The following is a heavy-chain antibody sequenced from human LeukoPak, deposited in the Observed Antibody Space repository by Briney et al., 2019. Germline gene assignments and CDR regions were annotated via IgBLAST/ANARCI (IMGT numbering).Heavy chain of an antibody. V-gene: IGHV1-69*13. CDR3: AREVGRLVIRDLNWFDP. Sequence: SVKVSCKASGGTFSSYAISWVRQAPGQGLEWMGGIIPIFGTANYAQKFQGRVTITADESTSTAYMELSSLRSEDTAVYYCAREVGRLVIRDLNWFDPLGQGTLVTVSS. J-gene: IGHJ5*02. D-gene: IGHD3-9*01. CDR2: IIPIFGTA. CDR1: GGTFSSYA.